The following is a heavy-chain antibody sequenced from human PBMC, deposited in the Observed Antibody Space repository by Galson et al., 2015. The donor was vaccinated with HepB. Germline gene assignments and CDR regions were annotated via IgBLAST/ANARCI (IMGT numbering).Heavy chain of an antibody. CDR3: ARDKVAVAATAPYYFDY. D-gene: IGHD2-15*01. Sequence: SLRLSCAASGFTLSTYNMNWVRQAPGKGLEWISYISSSSSTIYYADSVKGRFTISRDNAKNSLYLQMDSLRDEDTAVYYCARDKVAVAATAPYYFDYWGQGTLVTVSS. CDR1: GFTLSTYN. J-gene: IGHJ4*02. V-gene: IGHV3-48*02. CDR2: ISSSSSTI.